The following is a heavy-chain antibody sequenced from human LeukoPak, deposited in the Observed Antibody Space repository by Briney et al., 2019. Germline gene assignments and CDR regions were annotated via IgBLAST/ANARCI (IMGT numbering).Heavy chain of an antibody. V-gene: IGHV3-23*01. D-gene: IGHD6-19*01. CDR2: ISGSGATT. Sequence: GGSLRLSCAASGFTFSSNAMSWVRQAPGKGLEWVSSISGSGATTNHADSVKGRFTISRDNAKNTLYLQMNSLRAEDTAVYYCAKSERAVAGTDFDYWGQGTLVTVSS. J-gene: IGHJ4*02. CDR3: AKSERAVAGTDFDY. CDR1: GFTFSSNA.